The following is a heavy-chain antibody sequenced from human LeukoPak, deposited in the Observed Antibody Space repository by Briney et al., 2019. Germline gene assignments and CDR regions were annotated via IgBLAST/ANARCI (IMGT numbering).Heavy chain of an antibody. J-gene: IGHJ4*02. CDR2: ISGSGGST. CDR1: GFTFSSYA. V-gene: IGHV3-23*01. Sequence: PGGSLRLSCAASGFTFSSYAMSWVRQAPGKGLEWVSAISGSGGSTYYADSVKGRFTISRDNSKNTLYLQMNSLRAEDTAVYYCANGAYYYDSSGQKDYWGQGTLVTVSS. CDR3: ANGAYYYDSSGQKDY. D-gene: IGHD3-22*01.